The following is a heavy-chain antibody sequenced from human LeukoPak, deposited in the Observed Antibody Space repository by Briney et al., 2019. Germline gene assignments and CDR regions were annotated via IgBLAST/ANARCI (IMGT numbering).Heavy chain of an antibody. CDR3: ARVAYFDSTGEYYNFDY. J-gene: IGHJ4*02. CDR1: GYSISSGYY. D-gene: IGHD3-22*01. Sequence: PSETLSLTCTVSGYSISSGYYWGWIRQPPGKGLEWIGCMYHSGNTYYNPSLKSRVSISLDTSKNQFSLKLSSVTAADAAVYYCARVAYFDSTGEYYNFDYWGQGTLVTVSS. V-gene: IGHV4-38-2*02. CDR2: MYHSGNT.